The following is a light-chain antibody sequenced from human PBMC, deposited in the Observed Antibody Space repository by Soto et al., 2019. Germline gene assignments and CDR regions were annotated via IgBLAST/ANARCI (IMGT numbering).Light chain of an antibody. J-gene: IGKJ1*01. CDR2: AAS. CDR3: QQHGSSRWT. V-gene: IGKV3-20*01. Sequence: EIVLTQSPGTLSLSPGERATLSCRASQSVISSSLAWYQQKRGQAPRLLIYAASSRATGIPDRFSGSGSGTDFTLSISRLEPEDSAVYYCQQHGSSRWTFGQGTEVEIK. CDR1: QSVISSS.